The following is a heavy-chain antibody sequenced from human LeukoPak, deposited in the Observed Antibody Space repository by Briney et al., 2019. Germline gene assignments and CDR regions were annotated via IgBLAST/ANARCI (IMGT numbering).Heavy chain of an antibody. D-gene: IGHD2-15*01. J-gene: IGHJ4*02. CDR2: IQYSGSKK. CDR3: AKGGRHGHSSYERGYFDF. CDR1: GFTFSNFD. V-gene: IGHV3-30*02. Sequence: GGSLRLSCAASGFTFSNFDMHWVRQAPGKGLEWVAFIQYSGSKKYYGDSVEGRFTISRDNSKNTLYVQMNSVRTEDTAVYYCAKGGRHGHSSYERGYFDFWGQGTLVTVSS.